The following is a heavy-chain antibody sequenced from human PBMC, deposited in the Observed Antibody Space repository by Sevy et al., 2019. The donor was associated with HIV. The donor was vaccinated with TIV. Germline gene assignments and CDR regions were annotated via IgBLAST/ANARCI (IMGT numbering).Heavy chain of an antibody. V-gene: IGHV4-39*01. D-gene: IGHD4-17*01. CDR1: SGSISSSSYY. J-gene: IGHJ5*02. Sequence: SETLSLTCSVSSGSISSSSYYWGWIRQPPGKGLEWIGPIYYSGSTYYSPSLKSRVSISVDTSKNQFSLKLISVTAADTAVYYCARVVYGDYVNYFDPWGQGTLVTVSS. CDR2: IYYSGST. CDR3: ARVVYGDYVNYFDP.